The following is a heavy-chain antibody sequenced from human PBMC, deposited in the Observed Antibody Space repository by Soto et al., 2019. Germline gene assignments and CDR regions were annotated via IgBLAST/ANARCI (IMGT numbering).Heavy chain of an antibody. V-gene: IGHV1-69*13. CDR2: ITPYYNTL. Sequence: SVKVSGKASEGTFTSYAIAWVRQAPGQGLEWMGGITPYYNTLNYAQKFQDRVTITADDSTNTVYMELSSLRSDDTAVYFCASGASRWYPYFFDSWAQGTLVTVSS. CDR1: EGTFTSYA. J-gene: IGHJ4*02. CDR3: ASGASRWYPYFFDS. D-gene: IGHD6-13*01.